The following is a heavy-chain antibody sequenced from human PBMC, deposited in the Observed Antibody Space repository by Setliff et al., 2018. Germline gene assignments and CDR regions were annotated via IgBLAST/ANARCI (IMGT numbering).Heavy chain of an antibody. Sequence: SETLSLTCAVYGGSFSGYYWSWIRQPPGKGLEWIGEINHSGSTNYNPPLKSRVTISVDTSKNQFSLKLSSVTAADTAVYYCARGKERITMIVVVTSGAFDIWGQGTMVTVSS. V-gene: IGHV4-34*01. J-gene: IGHJ3*02. CDR2: INHSGST. CDR1: GGSFSGYY. CDR3: ARGKERITMIVVVTSGAFDI. D-gene: IGHD3-22*01.